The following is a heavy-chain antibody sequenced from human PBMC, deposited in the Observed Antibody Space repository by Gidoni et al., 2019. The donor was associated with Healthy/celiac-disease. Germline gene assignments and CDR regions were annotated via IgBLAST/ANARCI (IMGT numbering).Heavy chain of an antibody. CDR2: ISGSGGST. CDR1: GFTFSSYA. Sequence: EVQLLESGGGLVQHGGSLRLSCAASGFTFSSYAMSWFRQAPGKGLEWVAAISGSGGSTYYADSVKGRCTISRDNSKNTLYLQMNSLRAEDTAVYYCALSIAVAATYFDYWGQGTLVTVSS. V-gene: IGHV3-23*01. D-gene: IGHD6-19*01. J-gene: IGHJ4*02. CDR3: ALSIAVAATYFDY.